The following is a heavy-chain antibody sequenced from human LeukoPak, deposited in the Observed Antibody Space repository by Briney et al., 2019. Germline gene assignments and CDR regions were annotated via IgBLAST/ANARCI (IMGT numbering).Heavy chain of an antibody. CDR1: GGSISRYY. CDR3: ARTNYYDSSGYSQPYYFDY. J-gene: IGHJ4*02. D-gene: IGHD3-22*01. V-gene: IGHV4-4*07. Sequence: SETLSLTCTVSGGSISRYYWSCIRQPAGKGLEWIGRIYTSGSSNHYPSLKSRVTMSVDTSKNQFSLKLSSVTAAHTVVYCVARTNYYDSSGYSQPYYFDYWGQGTLVTVSS. CDR2: IYTSGSS.